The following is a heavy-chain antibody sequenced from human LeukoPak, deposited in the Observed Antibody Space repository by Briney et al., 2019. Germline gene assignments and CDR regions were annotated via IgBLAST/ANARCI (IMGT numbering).Heavy chain of an antibody. CDR3: ATRSVMSPDY. CDR2: IYYSGST. D-gene: IGHD2-21*01. V-gene: IGHV4-39*01. Sequence: SETLSLTCTVSGGSISSSSYYWGWIRQPPGKGLEWIGSIYYSGSTYYNPSLKSRVTISVDTSKNQFSLKLSSVTAADTAVYYCATRSVMSPDYWGQGTLVTVSS. CDR1: GGSISSSSYY. J-gene: IGHJ4*02.